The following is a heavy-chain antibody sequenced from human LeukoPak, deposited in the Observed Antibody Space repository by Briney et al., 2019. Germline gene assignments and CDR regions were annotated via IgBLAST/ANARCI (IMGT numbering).Heavy chain of an antibody. CDR3: ARDSQYRVVIYYFDY. J-gene: IGHJ4*02. V-gene: IGHV3-11*01. Sequence: GGSLRLSCAASGFPSSDYYMSWLRQAPGKGREGVSYISSSGSTIYYADSVKGRFPISSDNAKNPLYLQMNSLRAEDTAVYYCARDSQYRVVIYYFDYWGQGTLVTVSS. CDR1: GFPSSDYY. D-gene: IGHD3-22*01. CDR2: ISSSGSTI.